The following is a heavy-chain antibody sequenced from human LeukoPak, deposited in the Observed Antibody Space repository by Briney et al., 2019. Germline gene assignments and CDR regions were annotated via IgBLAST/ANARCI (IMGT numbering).Heavy chain of an antibody. D-gene: IGHD4-17*01. CDR1: GFTFSSFA. J-gene: IGHJ4*02. Sequence: GGSLRLSCAASGFTFSSFAMSWVRQAPGKGLESVSLISGAGGSTNYADSVKGRFTISRDNSKNTLYLQMNSLRAEDTAVYYCAKAHTAYGTGFDLGGQGPLVTVSS. CDR3: AKAHTAYGTGFDL. V-gene: IGHV3-23*01. CDR2: ISGAGGST.